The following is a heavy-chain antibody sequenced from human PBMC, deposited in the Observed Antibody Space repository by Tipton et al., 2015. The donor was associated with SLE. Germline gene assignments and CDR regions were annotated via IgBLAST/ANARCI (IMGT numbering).Heavy chain of an antibody. J-gene: IGHJ2*01. V-gene: IGHV4-59*12. Sequence: TLSLTCTVSGGSISPYYWSWIRQPPGKGLEWIGYISYSGSTNYNPSLKSRVTISVDTSKTQFSLNLSSVTTVDTAVYYCARTGGRSIILWYFDLWGRGTLVSVSS. CDR2: ISYSGST. CDR3: ARTGGRSIILWYFDL. D-gene: IGHD2/OR15-2a*01. CDR1: GGSISPYY.